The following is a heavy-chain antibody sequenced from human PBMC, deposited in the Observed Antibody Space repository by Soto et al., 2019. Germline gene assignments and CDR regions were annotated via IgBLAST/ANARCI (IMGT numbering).Heavy chain of an antibody. CDR1: GFTFSSHE. D-gene: IGHD1-1*01. J-gene: IGHJ4*02. CDR2: ISSSGRTT. Sequence: GGSLRLSCAASGFTFSSHEMNWVRQAPGKGLEWVSYISSSGRTTYYADSVKDRFTISRDNAKNSLYLQTNSLRAEDTAVYYCARYIAYFDYWGQGTLVTVSS. CDR3: ARYIAYFDY. V-gene: IGHV3-48*03.